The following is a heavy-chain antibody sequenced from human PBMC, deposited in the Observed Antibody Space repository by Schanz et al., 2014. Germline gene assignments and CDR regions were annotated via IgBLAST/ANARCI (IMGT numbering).Heavy chain of an antibody. CDR3: AKGRFGELSAFDI. J-gene: IGHJ3*02. D-gene: IGHD3-10*01. CDR1: GITFSSHS. V-gene: IGHV3-23*01. CDR2: ISASGGTT. Sequence: PGGSLRLSCAASGITFSSHSFNWVRQAPGKGLEWVSAISASGGTTYYADSVKGRFTISRDNSKNTLYLQMNSLRAEDTAVYYCAKGRFGELSAFDIWGQGTMVTVSS.